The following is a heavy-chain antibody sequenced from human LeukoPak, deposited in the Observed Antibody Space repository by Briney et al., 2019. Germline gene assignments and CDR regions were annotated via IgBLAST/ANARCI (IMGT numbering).Heavy chain of an antibody. J-gene: IGHJ4*02. V-gene: IGHV1-2*02. CDR1: GYTFTAYY. Sequence: ASVTVSCKPSGYTFTAYYIHWVRQAPGQGLEWMGWINPNSGGTNYAQKFQGRVTMTRDTSISTAYMELSSLRSDDTAMYYCARFSAYSSTWGDYWGQGTLVTVSS. CDR2: INPNSGGT. D-gene: IGHD2/OR15-2a*01. CDR3: ARFSAYSSTWGDY.